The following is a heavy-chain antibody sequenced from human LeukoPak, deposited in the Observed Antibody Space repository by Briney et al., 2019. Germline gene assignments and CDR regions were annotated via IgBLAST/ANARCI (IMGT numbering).Heavy chain of an antibody. J-gene: IGHJ4*02. D-gene: IGHD3-22*01. V-gene: IGHV1-18*01. CDR3: ARDPSNSSGYHAHFDS. Sequence: ASVKVSCKASGYTVTHHGISWVRQAPGQGLEWMGWISCYNGDTIYAQNVQGRVTMTTDASTRTVYIEVRYLGSDDTAMYYCARDPSNSSGYHAHFDSWGQGTLITVSS. CDR2: ISCYNGDT. CDR1: GYTVTHHG.